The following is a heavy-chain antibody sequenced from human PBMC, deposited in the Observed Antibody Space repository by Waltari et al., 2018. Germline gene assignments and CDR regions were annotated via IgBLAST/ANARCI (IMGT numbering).Heavy chain of an antibody. CDR2: INPKTGGT. D-gene: IGHD1-26*01. CDR3: TKAGGVGWHWFDS. V-gene: IGHV1-2*02. Sequence: QVQLVQSGTEVKKPGASVKVSCKASGYTFSGYYMHWVRQAPGQGLEWVGWINPKTGGTNYAQKFQGRVTMTRDTSITTAYMDLTRLTSDDTAVYFCTKAGGVGWHWFDSWGQGTLVTVS. CDR1: GYTFSGYY. J-gene: IGHJ5*01.